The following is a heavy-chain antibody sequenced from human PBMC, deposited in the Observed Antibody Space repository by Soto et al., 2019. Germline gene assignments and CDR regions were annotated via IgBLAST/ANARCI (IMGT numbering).Heavy chain of an antibody. V-gene: IGHV4-59*08. Sequence: QVQLQESGPGLVKPSETLSLTCTVSGGSISTYYWSWVRQPPGKGLEWIGYIYHSGSTNYNPSLESRVTMSVDTYKNQFSLKLSYVAAEDTAVYYCERHTDIVYSTVYHWGQGILVTVSA. D-gene: IGHD5-12*01. CDR1: GGSISTYY. CDR3: ERHTDIVYSTVYH. CDR2: IYHSGST. J-gene: IGHJ4*02.